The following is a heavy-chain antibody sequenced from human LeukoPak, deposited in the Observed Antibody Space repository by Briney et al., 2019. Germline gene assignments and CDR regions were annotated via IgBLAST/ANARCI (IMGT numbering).Heavy chain of an antibody. CDR3: AGGLNAKLLEWTLDY. D-gene: IGHD3-3*01. CDR2: INPSGGST. V-gene: IGHV1-46*01. Sequence: ASVKVSCKASGYTFSNYYIHWVRQAPGQGLEWMGMINPSGGSTSFAQKFQGRVTMTRDTSTSTVYMELSSLRSGDTAVYYCAGGLNAKLLEWTLDYWGQGTLVTVSS. J-gene: IGHJ4*02. CDR1: GYTFSNYY.